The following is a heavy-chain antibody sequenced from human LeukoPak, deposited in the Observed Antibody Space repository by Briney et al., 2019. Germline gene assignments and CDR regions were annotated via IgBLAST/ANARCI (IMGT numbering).Heavy chain of an antibody. Sequence: PSQTLSLTCTVSGGSISSDDDYWSWIRQPPGKGLEWFGYIYYSGRAYYNPSLKSRLIISADTSKNHFSLKLNSVTAADTAMYFCARAMVFHGNSLSDWGQGTLVTVSS. V-gene: IGHV4-30-4*01. J-gene: IGHJ1*01. CDR3: ARAMVFHGNSLSD. CDR2: IYYSGRA. CDR1: GGSISSDDDY. D-gene: IGHD4-23*01.